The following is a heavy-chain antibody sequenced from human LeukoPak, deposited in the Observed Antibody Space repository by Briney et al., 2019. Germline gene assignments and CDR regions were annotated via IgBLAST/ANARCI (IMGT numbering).Heavy chain of an antibody. V-gene: IGHV1-8*01. J-gene: IGHJ4*02. CDR2: MNSNSGNT. CDR3: ARALGSSGDY. Sequence: ASVKVSCKASGYTFTGYDINWVRQATGQGLEWMGWMNSNSGNTGYAQKFQGRVTMTRNTSISTAYMELSSLRSEDTAVYYCARALGSSGDYWGQGTLVTVSS. D-gene: IGHD6-13*01. CDR1: GYTFTGYD.